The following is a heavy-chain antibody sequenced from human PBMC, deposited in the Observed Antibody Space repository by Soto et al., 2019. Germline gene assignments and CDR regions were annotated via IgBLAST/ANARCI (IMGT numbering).Heavy chain of an antibody. CDR2: IRSGDTTI. CDR1: GVTFSTHS. Sequence: PGGSLRLSCVASGVTFSTHSMNWVRQAPGKGLEWVSYIRSGDTTIYYTDSVKGRFTISRDNAKNSLYLEMNGLRDEDTAVYYCARDLNSDAFDIWGQGTMVTVSS. J-gene: IGHJ3*02. D-gene: IGHD1-7*01. V-gene: IGHV3-48*02. CDR3: ARDLNSDAFDI.